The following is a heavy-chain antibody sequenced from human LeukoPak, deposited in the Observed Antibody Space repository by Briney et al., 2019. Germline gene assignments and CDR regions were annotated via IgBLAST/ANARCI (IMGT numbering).Heavy chain of an antibody. Sequence: GGSLRLSCAGSGFTFNTSAMSWVRQAPGKGLEWVSAISGSGRSTYYTDSVRGRFTISRDNSKNTLYLQTNSLRAEDTAVYFCAKGRGTRVYNWFDTWGQGILVTVSS. J-gene: IGHJ5*02. V-gene: IGHV3-23*01. D-gene: IGHD1-26*01. CDR2: ISGSGRST. CDR3: AKGRGTRVYNWFDT. CDR1: GFTFNTSA.